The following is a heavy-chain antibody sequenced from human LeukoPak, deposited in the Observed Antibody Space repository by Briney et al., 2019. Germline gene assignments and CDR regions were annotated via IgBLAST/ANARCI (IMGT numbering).Heavy chain of an antibody. CDR2: IYYSGST. D-gene: IGHD3-10*01. V-gene: IGHV4-61*05. J-gene: IGHJ4*02. Sequence: SETLSLTCTVSVASISSSNYYWGWVRQPPGKGLEWIGYIYYSGSTNYNPSLKSRVTISVDTSKNQFSLKVNSVTAADTAVYYCARMLVRGLEGDYWGQGTLVTVSS. CDR1: VASISSSNYY. CDR3: ARMLVRGLEGDY.